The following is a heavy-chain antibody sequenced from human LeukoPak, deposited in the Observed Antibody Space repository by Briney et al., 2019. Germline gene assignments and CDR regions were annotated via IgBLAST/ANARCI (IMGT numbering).Heavy chain of an antibody. CDR1: GFTFSSYA. V-gene: IGHV3-23*01. CDR2: FSGSGGST. Sequence: PGGSLRLSCAASGFTFSSYAMSWVRQAPGKGLEWVSTFSGSGGSTHYADSVKGRFTISRDNSKNTLYLQMNSLRAEDTAVYYCAKGRMGDYDILTGYYPFDYWGQGTLVTVSS. CDR3: AKGRMGDYDILTGYYPFDY. D-gene: IGHD3-9*01. J-gene: IGHJ4*02.